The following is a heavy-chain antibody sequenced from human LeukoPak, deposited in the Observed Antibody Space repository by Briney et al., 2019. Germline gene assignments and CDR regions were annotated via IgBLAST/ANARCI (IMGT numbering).Heavy chain of an antibody. J-gene: IGHJ4*02. CDR2: ISSGSNYI. V-gene: IGHV3-21*01. CDR1: GFTFSSYS. CDR3: AKESEADIAYDY. Sequence: GGSLRLSCAASGFTFSSYSMNWVRQAPGKGLEWVSSISSGSNYIYYADSVKGRFTISRDNAKNSLYLQMKSLRAEDTAVYYCAKESEADIAYDYWGQGTLVTVSS. D-gene: IGHD6-19*01.